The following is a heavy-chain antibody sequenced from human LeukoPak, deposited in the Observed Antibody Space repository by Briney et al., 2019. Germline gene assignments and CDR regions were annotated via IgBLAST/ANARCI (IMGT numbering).Heavy chain of an antibody. CDR1: GFTFSAYW. Sequence: GGSLRLSCATSGFTFSAYWMHWVRQAPGKRLVWVSRVSGDGETTVYADSVKGRFTIARDNARNTLYLQMSSLRVDDTVLYYCTRDLPPAHFWGQGTLVTVSS. D-gene: IGHD5/OR15-5a*01. J-gene: IGHJ4*02. CDR3: TRDLPPAHF. CDR2: VSGDGETT. V-gene: IGHV3-74*01.